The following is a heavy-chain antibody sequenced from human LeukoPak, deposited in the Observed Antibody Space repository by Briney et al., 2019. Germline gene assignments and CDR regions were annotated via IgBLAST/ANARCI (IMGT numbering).Heavy chain of an antibody. D-gene: IGHD6-19*01. CDR1: GYTFTGYY. CDR3: ARQGTYSSAIGMGY. V-gene: IGHV1-2*04. CDR2: INPNSGGT. Sequence: GASVKVSCRASGYTFTGYYMHWVRQAPGQGLEWMGWINPNSGGTNYAQKFQGWVTMTRGTSTRTVYMEVNSLRSEDTAVYYCARQGTYSSAIGMGYWGQGTLVTVSS. J-gene: IGHJ4*02.